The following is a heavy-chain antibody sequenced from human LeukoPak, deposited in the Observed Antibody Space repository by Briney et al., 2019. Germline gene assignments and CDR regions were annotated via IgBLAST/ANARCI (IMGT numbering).Heavy chain of an antibody. CDR2: ISSSSSTI. Sequence: PGGSLRLSCAASGFTFSSYSMNWVRQAPGKGLEWVSYISSSSSTIYYADSVKGRFTISRDNAKNSLYLQMNSLRAEDTAVYYGARVRDGYKPPKPSSYYYMDVWGKGTTVTISS. CDR3: ARVRDGYKPPKPSSYYYMDV. D-gene: IGHD5-24*01. V-gene: IGHV3-48*01. CDR1: GFTFSSYS. J-gene: IGHJ6*03.